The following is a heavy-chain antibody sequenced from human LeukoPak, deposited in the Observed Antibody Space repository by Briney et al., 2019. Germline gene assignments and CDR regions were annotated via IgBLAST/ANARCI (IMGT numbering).Heavy chain of an antibody. Sequence: PGGSLRLSCAASGFTFSSYGMHWVRQAPGKGLEWVAVIWYDGSNKYYADSVKGRFTISRDNSKNTLYLQMNSLRAEDTAVYYCAREEVGSGWYYDYWGQGTLVTVSS. CDR3: AREEVGSGWYYDY. D-gene: IGHD6-19*01. J-gene: IGHJ4*02. V-gene: IGHV3-33*01. CDR1: GFTFSSYG. CDR2: IWYDGSNK.